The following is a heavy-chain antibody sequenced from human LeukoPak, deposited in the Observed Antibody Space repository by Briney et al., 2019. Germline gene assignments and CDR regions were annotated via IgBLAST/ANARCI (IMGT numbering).Heavy chain of an antibody. D-gene: IGHD3-10*01. Sequence: SGTLSLTCAVSGGSISSSNWWSWVRQPPGKGLEWIGEIYHSGSTNYNPSLKSRVTISVDKSKNQFSLKLSSVTAADTAVYYCVRVGMVRGVMRAFDIWGQGTMVTVSS. CDR3: VRVGMVRGVMRAFDI. CDR2: IYHSGST. J-gene: IGHJ3*02. V-gene: IGHV4-4*02. CDR1: GGSISSSNW.